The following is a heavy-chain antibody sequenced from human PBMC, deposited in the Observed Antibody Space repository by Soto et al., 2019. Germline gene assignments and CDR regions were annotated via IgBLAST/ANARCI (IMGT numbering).Heavy chain of an antibody. Sequence: XGSLRLSCTASGFTLKNYGMHWVRQAPGKGLEWVALMSFDGNKKFYADSVKARFTISRDNSKSTVYLQMDRLGVEDTAIYYCARVSFDCSGGSCYIFDYWGQGTLVTVSS. CDR1: GFTLKNYG. V-gene: IGHV3-33*05. J-gene: IGHJ4*02. CDR3: ARVSFDCSGGSCYIFDY. CDR2: MSFDGNKK. D-gene: IGHD2-15*01.